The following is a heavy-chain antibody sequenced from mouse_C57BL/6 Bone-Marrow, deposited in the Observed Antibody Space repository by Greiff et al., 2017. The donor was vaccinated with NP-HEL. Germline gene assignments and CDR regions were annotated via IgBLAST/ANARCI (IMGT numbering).Heavy chain of an antibody. V-gene: IGHV1-54*01. D-gene: IGHD2-4*01. CDR2: INPGCGGT. CDR3: ARGGIYYDYAWFAY. CDR1: GYAFTNYL. Sequence: QVQLQPSGAELVRPGTSVKVSCKASGYAFTNYLIEWVKQRPGQGLEWIGVINPGCGGTNYNEKFKGKATLTADKSSSTAYMQLSSLTSEDSAVYFCARGGIYYDYAWFAYWGQGTLVTVSA. J-gene: IGHJ3*01.